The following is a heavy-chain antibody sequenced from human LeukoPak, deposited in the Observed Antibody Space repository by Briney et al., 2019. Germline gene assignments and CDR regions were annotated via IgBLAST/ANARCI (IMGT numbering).Heavy chain of an antibody. Sequence: SVKVSCKASGGTLSSYAISWVRQAPGQGLEWMGGIIPIFGTANYAQKFQGRVTITADKSTSTAYMELSSLRSEDTAVYYCAFPGIAAAGEGVDYYYYGMDVWGKGTTVTVSS. CDR1: GGTLSSYA. J-gene: IGHJ6*04. CDR2: IIPIFGTA. V-gene: IGHV1-69*06. D-gene: IGHD6-13*01. CDR3: AFPGIAAAGEGVDYYYYGMDV.